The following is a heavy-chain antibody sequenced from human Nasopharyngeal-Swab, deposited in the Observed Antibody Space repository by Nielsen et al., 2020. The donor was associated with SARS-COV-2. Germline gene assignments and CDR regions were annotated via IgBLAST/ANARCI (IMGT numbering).Heavy chain of an antibody. J-gene: IGHJ4*02. D-gene: IGHD2-15*01. CDR1: GFTFADYT. CDR2: IIWDGGST. V-gene: IGHV3-43*01. Sequence: GGSLRLSCAASGFTFADYTMHWVRQAPGKGLEWVSLIIWDGGSTYYADSVKGRFTISRDNSKNSLYLQMNSLRTEDTALYYCAMIGGSVMDYWGQGTLVTVSS. CDR3: AMIGGSVMDY.